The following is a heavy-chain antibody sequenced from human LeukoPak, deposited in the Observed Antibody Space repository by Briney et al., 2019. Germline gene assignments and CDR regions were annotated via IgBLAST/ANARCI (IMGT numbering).Heavy chain of an antibody. J-gene: IGHJ3*02. CDR2: INPNSGVT. Sequence: ASVKVSCKASGYTFTGSQVHWVRQAPGQGLEWMGWINPNSGVTNYAQNFKARVTMATDTSISTAYMELSGLRSDDTAVYYCARPYNWNLIPMVRGVTDNAFDIWGQGTMVTVSS. D-gene: IGHD3-10*01. V-gene: IGHV1-2*02. CDR3: ARPYNWNLIPMVRGVTDNAFDI. CDR1: GYTFTGSQ.